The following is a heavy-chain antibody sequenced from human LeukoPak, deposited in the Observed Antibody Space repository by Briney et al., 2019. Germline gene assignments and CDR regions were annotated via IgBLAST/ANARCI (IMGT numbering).Heavy chain of an antibody. D-gene: IGHD1-14*01. Sequence: ASVTVSFTVSGYTLTELSMHWVRQAPGKGLEWMGGFDPEDGETIYAQKFQGRVTMTEDTSTDTAYMELSSLRSEDTAVYYCATPRRGIRYFDLWGRGTLVTVSS. CDR3: ATPRRGIRYFDL. CDR1: GYTLTELS. V-gene: IGHV1-24*01. CDR2: FDPEDGET. J-gene: IGHJ2*01.